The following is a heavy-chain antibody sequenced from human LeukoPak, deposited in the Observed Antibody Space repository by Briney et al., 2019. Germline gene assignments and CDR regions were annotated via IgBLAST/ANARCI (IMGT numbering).Heavy chain of an antibody. D-gene: IGHD3-10*01. CDR1: GYTFTGYY. CDR2: INPNSGGT. J-gene: IGHJ6*03. V-gene: IGHV1-2*06. CDR3: ARHARGSGSYSYYYYYMDV. Sequence: ASVKVSCKASGYTFTGYYMHWVRQAPGQGLEWMGRINPNSGGTNYAQKFQGRVTMTRDTSISTAYMELSRLRSDDTAVYYCARHARGSGSYSYYYYYMDVWGKGTTVTVSS.